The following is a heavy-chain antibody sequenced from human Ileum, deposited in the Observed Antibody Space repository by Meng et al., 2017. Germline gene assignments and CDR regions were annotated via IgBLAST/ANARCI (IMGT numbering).Heavy chain of an antibody. CDR3: ARDHWGSLDY. CDR2: AST. V-gene: IGHV4-61*08. CDR1: GGSVSSSGYQ. Sequence: VQLQASGPGMVRPSDTLSLICAVSGGSVSSSGYQWGWIRQPPGKGLEWIGYASTNYNPSLKSRVTISVDTSKNQFSLKLTSVTAADTAVYYCARDHWGSLDYWGQGVLVTVSS. J-gene: IGHJ4*02. D-gene: IGHD7-27*01.